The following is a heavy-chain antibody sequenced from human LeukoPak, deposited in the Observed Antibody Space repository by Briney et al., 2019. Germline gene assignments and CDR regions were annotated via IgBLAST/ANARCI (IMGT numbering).Heavy chain of an antibody. CDR1: GYTFTDYL. CDR2: IDTKSGAT. V-gene: IGHV1-2*02. CDR3: VTNDVGLHTGLGY. J-gene: IGHJ4*02. Sequence: GASVKVSCKASGYTFTDYLLHWVRQAPGQGLEWMGWIDTKSGATKFAQKFQARVTMTSDTSITTAYMDLGSLTSDDTAVYYCVTNDVGLHTGLGYWGQRTLVTVSS. D-gene: IGHD1-26*01.